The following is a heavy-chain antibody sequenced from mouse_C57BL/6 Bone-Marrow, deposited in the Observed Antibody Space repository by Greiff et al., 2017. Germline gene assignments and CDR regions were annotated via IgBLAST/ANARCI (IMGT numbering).Heavy chain of an antibody. Sequence: DVKLQESGAELVRPGASVKLSCTASGFNIKDDYMHWVKQRPEQGLEWIGWIDPENGDTEYASKFQGKATITADTSSNTAYLQLSSLTSEDTAVYYCTPLYYSNFHWGQGTTLTVSS. V-gene: IGHV14-4*01. CDR2: IDPENGDT. D-gene: IGHD2-5*01. J-gene: IGHJ2*01. CDR3: TPLYYSNFH. CDR1: GFNIKDDY.